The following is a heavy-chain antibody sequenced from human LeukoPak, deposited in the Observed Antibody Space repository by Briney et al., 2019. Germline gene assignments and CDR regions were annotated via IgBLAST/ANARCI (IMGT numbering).Heavy chain of an antibody. CDR3: ARADYGGNAGGF. Sequence: GGSLRLSCTASGFTFGDYAMSWFRQAPGKGLEWVGFIRAKTHGGTTQYAASVKDRFTISRDDSKSIAYLQMNSLKTEDTAVYYCARADYGGNAGGFWGQGTLVTVSS. CDR1: GFTFGDYA. J-gene: IGHJ4*02. V-gene: IGHV3-49*03. D-gene: IGHD4-23*01. CDR2: IRAKTHGGTT.